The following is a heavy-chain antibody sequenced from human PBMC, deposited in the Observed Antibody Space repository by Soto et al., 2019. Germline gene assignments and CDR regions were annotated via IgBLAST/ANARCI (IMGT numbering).Heavy chain of an antibody. V-gene: IGHV3-48*03. CDR3: ARDGGIGTYYYDSSGSLAFDI. CDR2: ISSSGSTI. J-gene: IGHJ3*02. Sequence: LRLSCAASGFTFSSYEMNWVRQAPGKGLEWVSYISSSGSTIYYADSVKGRFTISRDNAKNSLYLQMNSLRAEDTAVYYCARDGGIGTYYYDSSGSLAFDIWGQGTMVTVPS. D-gene: IGHD3-22*01. CDR1: GFTFSSYE.